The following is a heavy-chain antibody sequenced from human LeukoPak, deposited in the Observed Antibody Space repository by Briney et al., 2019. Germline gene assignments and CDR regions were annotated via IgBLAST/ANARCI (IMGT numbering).Heavy chain of an antibody. Sequence: PGGSLRLSRAASGFTFSSYWMHWVRQAPGKGLVWVSRINSDGSSTSYADSVKGRFTISRDNAKNTLYLQMNSLRAEDTAVYYYASSGTYSSSNYWGQGTLVTVSS. D-gene: IGHD6-6*01. CDR1: GFTFSSYW. CDR2: INSDGSST. J-gene: IGHJ4*02. V-gene: IGHV3-74*01. CDR3: ASSGTYSSSNY.